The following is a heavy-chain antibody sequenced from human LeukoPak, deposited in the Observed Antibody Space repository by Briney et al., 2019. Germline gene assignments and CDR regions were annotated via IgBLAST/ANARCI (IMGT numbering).Heavy chain of an antibody. CDR2: INPNNGDT. Sequence: ASVKVSCKASGYTFTDYYLQWVRHAPGQGLEWMGWINPNNGDTSYSQKFLGRVTMTRDTAISTTYIELSRLRSDDTAIYYCARDTWGARGNRGYDYWGQGTLVTVSS. CDR1: GYTFTDYY. D-gene: IGHD3-10*01. V-gene: IGHV1-2*02. CDR3: ARDTWGARGNRGYDY. J-gene: IGHJ4*02.